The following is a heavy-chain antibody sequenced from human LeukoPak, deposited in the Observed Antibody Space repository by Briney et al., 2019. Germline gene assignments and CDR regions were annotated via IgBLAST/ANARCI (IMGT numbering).Heavy chain of an antibody. CDR3: ARLSSRWYFSPDY. D-gene: IGHD6-19*01. Sequence: PSQTLSLTCTVSGGSISSGGYYWSWIRQHPGKGLEWIGYIYYSGSTYYNPSLKSRVTISVDTSKNQFSLNLNSVTAADTAVYYCARLSSRWYFSPDYWGQGTLVTVSS. CDR2: IYYSGST. CDR1: GGSISSGGYY. V-gene: IGHV4-31*03. J-gene: IGHJ4*02.